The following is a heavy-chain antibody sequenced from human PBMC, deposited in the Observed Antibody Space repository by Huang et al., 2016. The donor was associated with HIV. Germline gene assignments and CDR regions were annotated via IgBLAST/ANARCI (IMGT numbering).Heavy chain of an antibody. CDR1: GYTFTNSN. V-gene: IGHV1-2*02. CDR2: INPKRGGT. J-gene: IGHJ4*02. Sequence: QVQLVQSGAEVKNPGASVRVSCKASGYTFTNSNIHWVRQAPGQGLEGMGWINPKRGGTIYAQRFQGRVTMTRDTTISTVHMDLRRIQSDDTAVYFCARGWSFGSSTSPADWGQGTLVTVSS. D-gene: IGHD6-6*01. CDR3: ARGWSFGSSTSPAD.